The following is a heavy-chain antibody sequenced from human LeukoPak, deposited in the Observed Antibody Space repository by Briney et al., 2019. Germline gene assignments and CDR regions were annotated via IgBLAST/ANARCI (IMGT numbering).Heavy chain of an antibody. V-gene: IGHV3-23*01. Sequence: PGGSLRLSCVASGFTFSSYDMSWVRQAPGKVLEWVSGINDRGDSTYYADSVRGRFTISRDKSKNTLYLQMNSLRAEDTAVYYCAKDGERSRDPDYWGQGTLVTVSS. CDR2: INDRGDST. CDR1: GFTFSSYD. J-gene: IGHJ4*02. CDR3: AKDGERSRDPDY. D-gene: IGHD1-26*01.